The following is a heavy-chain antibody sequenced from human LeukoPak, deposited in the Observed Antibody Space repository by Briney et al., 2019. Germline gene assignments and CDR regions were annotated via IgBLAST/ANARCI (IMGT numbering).Heavy chain of an antibody. J-gene: IGHJ4*02. CDR2: IYHSGST. CDR3: ARGAYDYVWGSYRQSPYYFDY. CDR1: GGSISSGGYS. D-gene: IGHD3-16*02. Sequence: SETLSLTCAVSGGSISSGGYSLSWIRQPPGKGLEWIVYIYHSGSTYYNPSLKSRVTISVDRSKNQFSLKLSSVTAADTAVYYCARGAYDYVWGSYRQSPYYFDYWGQGTLVTVSS. V-gene: IGHV4-30-2*01.